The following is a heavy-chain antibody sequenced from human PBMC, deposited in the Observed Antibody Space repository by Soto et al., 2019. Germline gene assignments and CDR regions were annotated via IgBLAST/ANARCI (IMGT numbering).Heavy chain of an antibody. CDR1: GGTFSSYA. CDR3: ARDGPPGTYYYGMDV. V-gene: IGHV1-69*13. Sequence: SVKVSCKASGGTFSSYAISWLRQAPGQGFEWMGGIIPIFGTANYAQKFQGRVTITADESTSTAYMELSSLRSEDTAVYYCARDGPPGTYYYGMDVWGQGTAVTVSS. CDR2: IIPIFGTA. J-gene: IGHJ6*02.